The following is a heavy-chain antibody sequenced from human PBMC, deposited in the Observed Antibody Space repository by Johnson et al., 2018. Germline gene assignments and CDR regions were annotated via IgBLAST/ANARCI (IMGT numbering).Heavy chain of an antibody. D-gene: IGHD3-22*01. CDR1: GFTFSSYA. CDR3: ARDTELDYYDSSGYYLGYFQH. V-gene: IGHV3-23*04. Sequence: VQLVQSGGGLVKPGRSLRLSCTASGFTFSSYAMSWVRQAPGKGLEWVSAISGSGGSTYYADSVKGRFTISRDNSKNTLYLQMNSLRAEDTAVNYCARDTELDYYDSSGYYLGYFQHWGQGTLVTVSS. CDR2: ISGSGGST. J-gene: IGHJ1*01.